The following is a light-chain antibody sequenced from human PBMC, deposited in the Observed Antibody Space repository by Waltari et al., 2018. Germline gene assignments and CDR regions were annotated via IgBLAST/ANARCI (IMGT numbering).Light chain of an antibody. V-gene: IGLV2-23*02. CDR3: CSYAGSSTLV. CDR1: SSHAGSYPP. J-gene: IGLJ2*01. CDR2: EFS. Sequence: QSALTQPASVSGSPGQSITISCPGTSSHAGSYPPVPLNQQHPGKAPNLLIYEFSKRPSGVSNRFPGSKSGNTASLTISGLQAEDEADYYCCSYAGSSTLVFGGGTKLTVL.